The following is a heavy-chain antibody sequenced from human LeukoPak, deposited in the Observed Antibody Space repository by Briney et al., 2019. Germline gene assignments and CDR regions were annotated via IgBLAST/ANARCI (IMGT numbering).Heavy chain of an antibody. CDR2: ISYDGSNK. Sequence: GRSLRLSCAASGFTFSSYGTHWVRQAPGKGLEWVAVISYDGSNKYYADSVKGRFTISRDNSKNTLYLQMNSLRAEDTAVYYCAKDRRSSWTSDYWGQGTLVTVSS. CDR3: AKDRRSSWTSDY. J-gene: IGHJ4*02. D-gene: IGHD6-13*01. CDR1: GFTFSSYG. V-gene: IGHV3-30*18.